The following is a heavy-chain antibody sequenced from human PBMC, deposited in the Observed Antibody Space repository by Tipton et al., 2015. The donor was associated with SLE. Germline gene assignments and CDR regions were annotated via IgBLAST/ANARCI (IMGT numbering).Heavy chain of an antibody. CDR2: IYYSGST. CDR1: GGSISSSSYY. D-gene: IGHD4-17*01. V-gene: IGHV4-39*07. CDR3: ASSVHGDEGY. Sequence: TLSLTCTVSGGSISSSSYYWGWIRQPPGKGLEWIGSIYYSGSTYYNPSLKSRVTISVDTSKNQFSLKLSSVTAADTAVYYCASSVHGDEGYWGQGTLVTVSS. J-gene: IGHJ4*02.